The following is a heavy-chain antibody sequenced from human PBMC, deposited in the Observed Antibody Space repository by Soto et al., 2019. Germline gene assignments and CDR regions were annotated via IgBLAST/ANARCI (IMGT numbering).Heavy chain of an antibody. CDR1: GGTFSSHA. Sequence: ASVKVSCKASGGTFSSHAISWVRQAPGQGLEWMGGIIPIFGTANYAQKIKGRVTITADESTSTAYMELGSLRSEDTAVYYCASATYGYNHPDAFDIWGQGTMVTVSS. J-gene: IGHJ3*02. CDR3: ASATYGYNHPDAFDI. V-gene: IGHV1-69*13. D-gene: IGHD1-20*01. CDR2: IIPIFGTA.